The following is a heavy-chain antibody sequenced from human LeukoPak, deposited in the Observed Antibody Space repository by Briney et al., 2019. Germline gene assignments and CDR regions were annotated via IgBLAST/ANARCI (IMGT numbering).Heavy chain of an antibody. V-gene: IGHV4-30-2*01. CDR2: IYHSGST. CDR1: GGSISSGGYS. J-gene: IGHJ5*02. D-gene: IGHD3-10*01. Sequence: SETLSLTCAVSGGSISSGGYSWSWIRQPPGKGLEWIGYIYHSGSTYYNPSLKSRVTISVDRSKNQFSLKLSSVTATDTAVYYCARCQFGKSVDFVWFDPWGQGTLVTVSS. CDR3: ARCQFGKSVDFVWFDP.